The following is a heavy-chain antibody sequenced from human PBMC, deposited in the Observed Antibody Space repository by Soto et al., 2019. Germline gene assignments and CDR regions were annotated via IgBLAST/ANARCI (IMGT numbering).Heavy chain of an antibody. V-gene: IGHV4-38-2*01. CDR2: IYHSGST. D-gene: IGHD1-26*01. Sequence: SETPSLTCGVSDYSISSGYYWGWIRQPPGKGLEWIGNIYHSGSTHYNPALKSRVTISVDTSKNQFSLKLKSVTAADTAVYYCTRRGSSGTPVDYWGQGTLVTVSS. CDR1: DYSISSGYY. J-gene: IGHJ4*02. CDR3: TRRGSSGTPVDY.